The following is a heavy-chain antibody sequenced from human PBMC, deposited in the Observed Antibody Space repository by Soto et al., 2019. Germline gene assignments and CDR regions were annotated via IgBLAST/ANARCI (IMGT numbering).Heavy chain of an antibody. CDR3: ARPEYSSSSYGMDV. CDR2: ISSSSTI. D-gene: IGHD6-6*01. CDR1: GFPFISYS. J-gene: IGHJ6*02. V-gene: IGHV3-48*02. Sequence: GGSLRVSCAASGFPFISYSMNWVRQAPGKGLEWVSYISSSSTIYYTDSVKGRFTISRDNAKNSLYLQMNSLRDEDTAVYYCARPEYSSSSYGMDVRGQGTTVTVSS.